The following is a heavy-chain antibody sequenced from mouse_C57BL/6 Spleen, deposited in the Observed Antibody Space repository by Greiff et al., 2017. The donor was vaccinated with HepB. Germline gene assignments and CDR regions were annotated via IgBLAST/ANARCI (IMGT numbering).Heavy chain of an antibody. V-gene: IGHV1-64*01. Sequence: VQLQQPGAELVKPGASVKLSCKASGYTFTSYWMHWVKQRPGQGLEWIGMIHPNSGSTNYNEKFKSKATLTVDKSSSTAYMQLSSLTSEDSAVYYCAREGGYYGKGNWYFDVWGTGTTVTVSS. D-gene: IGHD2-1*01. CDR1: GYTFTSYW. J-gene: IGHJ1*03. CDR3: AREGGYYGKGNWYFDV. CDR2: IHPNSGST.